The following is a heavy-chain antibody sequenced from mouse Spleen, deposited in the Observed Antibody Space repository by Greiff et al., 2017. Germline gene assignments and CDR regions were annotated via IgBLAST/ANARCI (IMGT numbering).Heavy chain of an antibody. Sequence: QVQLQQSGAELMKPGASVKISCKATGYTFSSYWIEWVKQRPGHGLEWIGEILPGSGSTNYNEKFKGKATFTADTSSNTAYMQLSSLTSEDSAVYYCARGIYDGYYGWFAYWGQGTLVTVSA. CDR3: ARGIYDGYYGWFAY. CDR1: GYTFSSYW. D-gene: IGHD2-3*01. V-gene: IGHV1-9*01. CDR2: ILPGSGST. J-gene: IGHJ3*01.